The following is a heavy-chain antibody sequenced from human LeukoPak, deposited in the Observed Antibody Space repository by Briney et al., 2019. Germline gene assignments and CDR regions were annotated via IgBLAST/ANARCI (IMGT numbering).Heavy chain of an antibody. CDR2: ISWNSGSI. V-gene: IGHV3-9*01. CDR3: AKDVLNSGYDPYFDY. J-gene: IGHJ4*02. D-gene: IGHD5-12*01. Sequence: PGGSLRLSCAASGFTFDDYAMHWVRQAPGKGLEWVSGISWNSGSIGYADSVKGRFTISRDNAKNSLYLQMNSLRAEDTALYYCAKDVLNSGYDPYFDYWGQGTLVTVSS. CDR1: GFTFDDYA.